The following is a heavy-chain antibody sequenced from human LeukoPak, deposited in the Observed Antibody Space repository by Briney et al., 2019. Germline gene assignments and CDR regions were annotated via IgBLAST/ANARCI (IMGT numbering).Heavy chain of an antibody. V-gene: IGHV3-21*01. CDR1: GFTFSSYS. CDR3: ARDPHNPGPIDY. CDR2: ISGNKNYI. Sequence: GGSLRLSCVASGFTFSSYSMNWVRQAPGKGLEWVSSISGNKNYIYYADSVGGRFTISRDNARDSLFLQMDSLRAEDTGVYYCARDPHNPGPIDYWGQGTLVTVSS. J-gene: IGHJ4*02.